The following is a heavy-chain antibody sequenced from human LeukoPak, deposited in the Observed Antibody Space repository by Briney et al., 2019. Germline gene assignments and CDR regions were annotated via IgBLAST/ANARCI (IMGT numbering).Heavy chain of an antibody. Sequence: ASVKVSCKASGYTFISYDINWVRQATGQGLEWMGWMNPNSGNTGYAQKFQGRVTITRNTSISTAYMELSSLRSEDTAVYYCARGVRDSSSYYYYYYMDVWGKGTTVTVSS. J-gene: IGHJ6*03. V-gene: IGHV1-8*03. D-gene: IGHD6-6*01. CDR1: GYTFISYD. CDR3: ARGVRDSSSYYYYYYMDV. CDR2: MNPNSGNT.